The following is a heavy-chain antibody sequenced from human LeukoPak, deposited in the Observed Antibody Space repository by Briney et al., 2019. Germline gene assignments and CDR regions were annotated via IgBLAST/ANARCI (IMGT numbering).Heavy chain of an antibody. Sequence: ASVKVSCKASGYTFTSYGISWVRQAPGQGLEWMGWISAYNGNTNYAQKLQGRVTMTTDTSTSTAYMELRSLRSDDTAVYYCARGTHCSSTSCYLDDAFDIWGQGTMVTVSP. CDR3: ARGTHCSSTSCYLDDAFDI. D-gene: IGHD2-2*01. CDR1: GYTFTSYG. J-gene: IGHJ3*02. V-gene: IGHV1-18*01. CDR2: ISAYNGNT.